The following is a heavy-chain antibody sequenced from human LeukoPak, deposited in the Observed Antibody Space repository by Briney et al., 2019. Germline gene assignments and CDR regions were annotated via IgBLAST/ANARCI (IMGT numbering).Heavy chain of an antibody. CDR3: ARVGRGRASTGFDY. D-gene: IGHD3-10*01. J-gene: IGHJ4*02. V-gene: IGHV4-4*07. CDR1: GGSISRDY. Sequence: SETLSLTCTVSGGSISRDYWSWIRQPAGQGLEWIGGLYIGGSSNSNPALKSRVTMSVDTSKNQFALKLNSLAAADTAVYYCARVGRGRASTGFDYWGQGTLVTVSS. CDR2: LYIGGSS.